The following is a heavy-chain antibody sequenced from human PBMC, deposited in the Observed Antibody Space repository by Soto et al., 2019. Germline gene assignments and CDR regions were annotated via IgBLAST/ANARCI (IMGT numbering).Heavy chain of an antibody. J-gene: IGHJ4*02. D-gene: IGHD3-22*01. CDR3: ARKDYYDSSGYRRDFDY. CDR1: GYTFTSYG. CDR2: ISAYNGNT. Sequence: EASVKVSCKASGYTFTSYGISWVRQAPGQRLERMGWISAYNGNTNYAQKLQGRVTMTTDTSTSTAYMELRSLRSDDTAVYYCARKDYYDSSGYRRDFDYWGQGTLVTVSS. V-gene: IGHV1-18*01.